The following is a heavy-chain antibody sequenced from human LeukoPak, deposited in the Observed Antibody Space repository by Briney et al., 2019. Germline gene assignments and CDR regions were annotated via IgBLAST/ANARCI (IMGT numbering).Heavy chain of an antibody. CDR1: GFTFSSYG. D-gene: IGHD6-13*01. V-gene: IGHV3-21*06. Sequence: GGSLRLSCAASGFTFSSYGMHWVRQAPGKGLEWVSFISTSSSYIHNADSVKGRFTISRDNAENSLYLQMNSLRAEDTAVYYCARAAIAAARIYYYMDVWGKGTTVTASS. J-gene: IGHJ6*03. CDR3: ARAAIAAARIYYYMDV. CDR2: ISTSSSYI.